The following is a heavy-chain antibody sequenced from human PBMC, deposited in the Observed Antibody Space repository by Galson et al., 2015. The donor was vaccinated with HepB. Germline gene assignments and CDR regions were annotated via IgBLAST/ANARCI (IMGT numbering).Heavy chain of an antibody. CDR3: AKEFCTSTSCYRTSHY. V-gene: IGHV3-30*18. D-gene: IGHD2-2*02. CDR2: ISYDGSNR. J-gene: IGHJ4*02. Sequence: SLRLSCAVSGFTFSNYDMHWVRQAPGKGLEWVAVISYDGSNRYYADSVKGRFTISRDNSKNTLYLQMNSLRADDSAVYYCAKEFCTSTSCYRTSHYWGQGTLVTVSS. CDR1: GFTFSNYD.